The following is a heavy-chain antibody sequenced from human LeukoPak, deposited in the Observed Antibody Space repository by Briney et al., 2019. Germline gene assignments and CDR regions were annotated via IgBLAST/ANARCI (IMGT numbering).Heavy chain of an antibody. CDR2: INHSGST. Sequence: PSETLSLTCTVSGGSISSYYWSWIRQPPGKGLEWIGEINHSGSTNYNPSLKSRVTISVDTSKNQFSLKLSSVTAADTAVYYCAAAWIQLWLGNWFDPWGQGTLVTVSS. V-gene: IGHV4-34*01. CDR1: GGSISSYY. D-gene: IGHD5-18*01. J-gene: IGHJ5*02. CDR3: AAAWIQLWLGNWFDP.